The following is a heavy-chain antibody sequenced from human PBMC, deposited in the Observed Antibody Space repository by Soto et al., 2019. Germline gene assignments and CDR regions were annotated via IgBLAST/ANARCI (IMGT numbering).Heavy chain of an antibody. CDR2: IYPGDSKT. CDR3: ARVGRLATIFWAEYGMDV. Sequence: GESLKISCKGSGYSFTSYWIAWVRQMPGKGLEWMGIIYPGDSKTTYSPSFQGRVTMTRDTSTSTVYMELSSLRSEDTAVYYCARVGRLATIFWAEYGMDVWGQGTTVTVSS. J-gene: IGHJ6*02. D-gene: IGHD3-9*01. V-gene: IGHV5-51*01. CDR1: GYSFTSYW.